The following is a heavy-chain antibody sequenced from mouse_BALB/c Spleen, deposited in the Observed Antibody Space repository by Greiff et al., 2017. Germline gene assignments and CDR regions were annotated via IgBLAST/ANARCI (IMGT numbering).Heavy chain of an antibody. Sequence: EVKLVESGGGLVQPGGSLRLSCATSGFTFSDFYMEWVRQPPGKRLEWIAASRNKANDYTTEYSASVKGRFIVSRDTSQSILYLQMNAQRAEDTAIYYCARDAGGNYGIDYWGQGTTLTVSS. V-gene: IGHV7-1*02. J-gene: IGHJ2*01. CDR2: SRNKANDYTT. CDR3: ARDAGGNYGIDY. D-gene: IGHD2-1*01. CDR1: GFTFSDFY.